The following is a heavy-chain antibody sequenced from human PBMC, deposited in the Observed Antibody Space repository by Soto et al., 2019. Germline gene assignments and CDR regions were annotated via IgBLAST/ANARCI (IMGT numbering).Heavy chain of an antibody. Sequence: ESGPTLVNPTQTLTLTCTFSGFSLITSGMFVSWIRQPPGNALEWLALIDWDDDKYYSTSLKTRLTISKDTSKNQVVLTMTNMDPVDTATYYCARIGTAAGSDYYYYYGMDVWGQGTTVTVSS. CDR2: IDWDDDK. V-gene: IGHV2-70*01. D-gene: IGHD6-13*01. CDR1: GFSLITSGMF. CDR3: ARIGTAAGSDYYYYYGMDV. J-gene: IGHJ6*02.